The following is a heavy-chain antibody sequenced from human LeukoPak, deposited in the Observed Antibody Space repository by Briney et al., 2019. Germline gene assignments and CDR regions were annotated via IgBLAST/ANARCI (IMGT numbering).Heavy chain of an antibody. CDR3: ARDTTRYISGWYPTSGDFDL. V-gene: IGHV4-59*01. J-gene: IGHJ2*01. Sequence: SETLSLTCTVSGGSISSYYWSWIRQPPGKGLEWIGYIYYSGSTNYNPSLKSRVTISVDTSKNQFSLKLSSVTAADTAVYYCARDTTRYISGWYPTSGDFDLWGRGTLVTVSS. CDR1: GGSISSYY. D-gene: IGHD6-19*01. CDR2: IYYSGST.